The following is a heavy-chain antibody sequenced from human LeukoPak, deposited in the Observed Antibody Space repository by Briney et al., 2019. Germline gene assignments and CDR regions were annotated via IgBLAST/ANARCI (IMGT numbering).Heavy chain of an antibody. Sequence: GGSLRLSCAASGFTFSNAWMSWVRQAPGKGLVWVSSINPTTSDIYYSDSLKGRFTISRDNDRNLVFLQMSGLRGEDTGVYYCARIRHDHAFEMWGQGTMVTVSS. CDR1: GFTFSNAW. D-gene: IGHD1-1*01. V-gene: IGHV3-21*01. J-gene: IGHJ3*02. CDR2: INPTTSDI. CDR3: ARIRHDHAFEM.